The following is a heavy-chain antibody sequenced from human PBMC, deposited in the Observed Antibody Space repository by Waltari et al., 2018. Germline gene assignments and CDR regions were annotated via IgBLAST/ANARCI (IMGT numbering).Heavy chain of an antibody. Sequence: QVQLQESGPGLVKPSETLSLTCTVSGGSISSYYWSWIRQPPGKGLEWIGYIYYSGSTNYNPSLKSRVTISVDTSKNQFSLKLSSVTAADTAVYYCARYPSYPLSWYYFDYWGQGTLVTVSS. J-gene: IGHJ4*02. V-gene: IGHV4-59*01. CDR3: ARYPSYPLSWYYFDY. CDR2: IYYSGST. CDR1: GGSISSYY. D-gene: IGHD1-26*01.